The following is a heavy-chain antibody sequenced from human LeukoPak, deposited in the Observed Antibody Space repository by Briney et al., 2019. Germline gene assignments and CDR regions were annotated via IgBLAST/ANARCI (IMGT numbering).Heavy chain of an antibody. CDR2: INYRGST. J-gene: IGHJ4*02. Sequence: SETLSLTCAVYGGSFSDYFWSWIRQPPGKGLEWIGEINYRGSTNYNPSLKSRVTISADTSKNHFSLKLNSVTTADTAVYYCTRGAGWLIDYWGQGILVTVSS. D-gene: IGHD3-16*01. CDR3: TRGAGWLIDY. V-gene: IGHV4-34*01. CDR1: GGSFSDYF.